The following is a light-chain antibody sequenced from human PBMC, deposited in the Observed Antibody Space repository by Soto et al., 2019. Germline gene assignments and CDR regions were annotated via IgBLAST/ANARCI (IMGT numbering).Light chain of an antibody. V-gene: IGKV3-20*01. CDR1: QSVSSNH. J-gene: IGKJ1*01. CDR3: QQYSSSRT. CDR2: GGS. Sequence: DIVLTQSPGTLSLSPGERATLYCRASQSVSSNHLAWYQQTPGQAPRLLIYGGSSRATGIPVRFSGSGSETDFTLTITRLEPEDFAMYYCQQYSSSRTFGQGTKVDIK.